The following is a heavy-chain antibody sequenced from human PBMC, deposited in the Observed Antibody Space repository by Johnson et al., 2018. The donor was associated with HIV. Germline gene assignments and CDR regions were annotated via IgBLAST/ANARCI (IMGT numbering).Heavy chain of an antibody. CDR1: GFTFSTYW. J-gene: IGHJ3*02. Sequence: EVQLVESGGGLVQPGGSLRLSCTASGFTFSTYWMHWIRQAPGKGLVWVSGINWNGGTTGYADSVKGRFTISRDNAKNSLYLQMNSLRAEDTAVYYCAREMGWEDAFDIWGQGTMVTVSS. D-gene: IGHD6-19*01. CDR3: AREMGWEDAFDI. V-gene: IGHV3-74*01. CDR2: INWNGGTT.